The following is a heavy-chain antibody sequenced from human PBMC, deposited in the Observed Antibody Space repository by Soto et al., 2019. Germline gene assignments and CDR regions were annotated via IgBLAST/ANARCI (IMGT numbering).Heavy chain of an antibody. Sequence: ASVKVSCKASGYTFTGYYMHWVRQAPGQGLEWMGWIDPNSGGTNYAQKFQGWVTMTRDTSISTAYMELSRLRSDDTAVYFCTKYRRTDAEGYSFDYWGQGALVPVS. J-gene: IGHJ4*02. CDR1: GYTFTGYY. CDR2: IDPNSGGT. D-gene: IGHD2-15*01. CDR3: TKYRRTDAEGYSFDY. V-gene: IGHV1-2*04.